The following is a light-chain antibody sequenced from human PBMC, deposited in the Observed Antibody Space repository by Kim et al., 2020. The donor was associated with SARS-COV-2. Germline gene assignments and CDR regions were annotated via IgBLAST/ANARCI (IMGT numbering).Light chain of an antibody. CDR1: QSISSY. CDR2: TAS. CDR3: QQSYSTPRT. V-gene: IGKV1-39*01. J-gene: IGKJ1*01. Sequence: ASVGDRVTITCRASQSISSYLNWYQQKPGKPPKLLIYTASSLQSGVPSRFSGSGSGTDFTLTTSSLQPEDFATYYCQQSYSTPRTFGQGTKVDIK.